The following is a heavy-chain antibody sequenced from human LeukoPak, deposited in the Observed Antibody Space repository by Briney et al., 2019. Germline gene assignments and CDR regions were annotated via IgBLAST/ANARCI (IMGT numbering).Heavy chain of an antibody. J-gene: IGHJ5*02. V-gene: IGHV4-30-4*08. D-gene: IGHD3-10*01. CDR2: IYYSGST. CDR1: GGSISSGDYY. Sequence: PSQTLSLTCTVSGGSISSGDYYWSWIHQPPGKGLEWIGYIYYSGSTYYNPSLKSRVTISVDTSKNQFSLKLSSVTAADTAVYYCARAGIYGSGSYSPNWFDPWGQGTLVTVSS. CDR3: ARAGIYGSGSYSPNWFDP.